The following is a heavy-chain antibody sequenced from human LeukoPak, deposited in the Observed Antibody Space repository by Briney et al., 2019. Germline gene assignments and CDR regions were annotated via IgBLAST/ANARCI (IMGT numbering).Heavy chain of an antibody. CDR1: GDSISSSPYY. D-gene: IGHD5-18*01. V-gene: IGHV4-39*07. J-gene: IGHJ4*02. Sequence: SETLSLTCAVSGDSISSSPYYWVWIRQPPGKGLEWIGGVFYSGTTYHNPSLKSRVTISVDTSKNQFSLQLRSVTAADTAVYYCARGGYQQTSTFDFWGQGTLVTVSS. CDR3: ARGGYQQTSTFDF. CDR2: VFYSGTT.